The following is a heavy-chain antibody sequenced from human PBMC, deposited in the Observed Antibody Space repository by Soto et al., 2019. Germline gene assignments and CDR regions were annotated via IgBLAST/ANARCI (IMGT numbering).Heavy chain of an antibody. V-gene: IGHV1-3*01. CDR2: INAGNGNT. CDR1: GYTFTSYA. D-gene: IGHD2-21*02. Sequence: ASVKVSCKASGYTFTSYAMHWVRQAPGQRLEWMGWINAGNGNTEYSQKFQGRVTITRDTSASTAYMELSSLRSEDTAVYYCARSFVVATALDYWGQGTLVTVSS. CDR3: ARSFVVATALDY. J-gene: IGHJ4*02.